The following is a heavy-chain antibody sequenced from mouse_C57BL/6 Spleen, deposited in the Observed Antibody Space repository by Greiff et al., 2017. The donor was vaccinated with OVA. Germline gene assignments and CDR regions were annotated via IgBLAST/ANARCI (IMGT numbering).Heavy chain of an antibody. CDR3: TRSLYGYDYAMDY. CDR1: GYTFTDYE. V-gene: IGHV1-15*01. CDR2: IDPETGGT. D-gene: IGHD2-2*01. Sequence: VKLMESGAELVRPGASVTLSCKASGYTFTDYEMHWVKQTPVHGLEWIGAIDPETGGTAYNQKFKGKAILTADKSSSTAYMELRSLTSEDSAVYYCTRSLYGYDYAMDYWGQGTSVTVSS. J-gene: IGHJ4*01.